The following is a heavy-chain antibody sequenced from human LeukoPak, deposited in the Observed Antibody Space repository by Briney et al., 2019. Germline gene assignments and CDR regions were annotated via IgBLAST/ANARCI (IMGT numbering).Heavy chain of an antibody. V-gene: IGHV3-21*01. CDR1: GFTFSSYS. D-gene: IGHD3-3*01. CDR2: ISSSSSYI. J-gene: IGHJ3*02. CDR3: ARGPSYYDFRRRDAFDI. Sequence: PGGSLRLSCAASGFTFSSYSMNWVRQAPGKGLEWVSSISSSSSYIYYADSVKGRFTISRDNAKNSLYLQMNSLRAEDTAVYYCARGPSYYDFRRRDAFDIWGQGTMVTVSS.